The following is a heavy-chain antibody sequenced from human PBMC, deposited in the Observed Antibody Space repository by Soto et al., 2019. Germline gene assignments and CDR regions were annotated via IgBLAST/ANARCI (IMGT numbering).Heavy chain of an antibody. J-gene: IGHJ4*02. CDR1: GGSISSSSYY. V-gene: IGHV4-39*01. CDR2: IYYSGST. CDR3: ARLHCSGGSCYWG. Sequence: SETLSLTCTVSGGSISSSSYYWGWIRQPPGKGLEWIGSIYYSGSTYYNPSLKSRVTISVDTSKNQFSLKLSSVTAADTAVYYCARLHCSGGSCYWGWGQGTLVTVSS. D-gene: IGHD2-15*01.